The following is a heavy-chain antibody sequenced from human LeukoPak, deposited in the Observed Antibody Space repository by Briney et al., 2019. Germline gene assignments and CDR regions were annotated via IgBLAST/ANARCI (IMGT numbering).Heavy chain of an antibody. D-gene: IGHD3-10*01. CDR1: GFSFNNYW. V-gene: IGHV3-7*05. CDR2: INQAGSDK. J-gene: IGHJ4*02. Sequence: PGGSLRLSCAASGFSFNNYWMSWVRQAPGKGLEWVANINQAGSDKYYLDSVKGRFTISRDNAKNSLYLQMNSLRAGDTAVYYCARGMIRGVMDDYWGQGTLVTVSS. CDR3: ARGMIRGVMDDY.